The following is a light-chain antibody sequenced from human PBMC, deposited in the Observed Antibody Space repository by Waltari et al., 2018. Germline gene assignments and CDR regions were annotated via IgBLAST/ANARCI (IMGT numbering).Light chain of an antibody. CDR3: QKYNSIPLT. V-gene: IGKV1-27*01. CDR1: QCICNC. CDR2: AAS. Sequence: DIQMTQSPSSLSASVGDRVTITCRPSQCICNCLDWYQPKPGKVPKLLIDAASTLQLGVPSRFSGSGSVTDFTLTIRSLQPEDVATYYCQKYNSIPLTFGGGTKVEIK. J-gene: IGKJ4*01.